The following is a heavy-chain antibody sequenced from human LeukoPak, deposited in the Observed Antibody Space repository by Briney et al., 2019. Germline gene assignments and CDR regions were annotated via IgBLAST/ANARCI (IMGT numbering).Heavy chain of an antibody. J-gene: IGHJ3*02. Sequence: ASVKVSCKVSGYTLTELSMHWVRQAPGKGLEWMGGFDPEDGETIYAQKFQGRVTMTEDTSTDTAYMELSSLRSEDTAVYYGAILSLARFGRDVKSAFDIWGQGTMVTVSS. CDR2: FDPEDGET. CDR1: GYTLTELS. D-gene: IGHD3-10*01. CDR3: AILSLARFGRDVKSAFDI. V-gene: IGHV1-24*01.